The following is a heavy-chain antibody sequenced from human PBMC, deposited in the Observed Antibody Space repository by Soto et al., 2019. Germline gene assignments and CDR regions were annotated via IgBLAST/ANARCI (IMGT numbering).Heavy chain of an antibody. CDR1: GFSFDDYA. D-gene: IGHD2-2*01. CDR2: ISWNSGNI. Sequence: DVQVVEWGGGLEQPGRSLRLSCAASGFSFDDYAMHWVRQAPGKGLEWVSCISWNSGNIVYSDSVKSRFTISRDNAKNSLSLQMNSLSAEDTALYYCTKGSSTSCFSPLDHWGQGTLVTVSS. J-gene: IGHJ4*02. V-gene: IGHV3-9*01. CDR3: TKGSSTSCFSPLDH.